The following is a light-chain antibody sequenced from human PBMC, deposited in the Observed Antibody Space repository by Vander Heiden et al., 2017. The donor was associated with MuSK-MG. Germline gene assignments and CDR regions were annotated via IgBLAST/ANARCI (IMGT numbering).Light chain of an antibody. CDR2: EVS. CDR3: SSYGGSNNVL. Sequence: SALTQPPSASGSPGQSGTISCTGTSSESGDYNFVAWYQVLPGKAPKVMIYEVSKRPSGVPNRFSGSKSGNTASLTVSGLQAEDEADYYCSSYGGSNNVLFGGGTKLPVL. V-gene: IGLV2-8*01. CDR1: SSESGDYNF. J-gene: IGLJ2*01.